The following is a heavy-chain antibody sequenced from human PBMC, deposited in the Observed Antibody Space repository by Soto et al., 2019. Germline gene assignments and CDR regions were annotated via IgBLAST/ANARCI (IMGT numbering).Heavy chain of an antibody. D-gene: IGHD1-26*01. V-gene: IGHV6-1*01. CDR3: ARTGGATDA. CDR1: GDSVSSNSAA. J-gene: IGHJ5*02. Sequence: QVKLQQSGPGLVKPSQTLSLTCAISGDSVSSNSAAWNWIRQSPSRGFEWLGRTYYRSTWYNEYAVSVKGRISINSDTSKNHFSLQLNSVTPEDTAVYYCARTGGATDAWGQGTLVTVSS. CDR2: TYYRSTWYN.